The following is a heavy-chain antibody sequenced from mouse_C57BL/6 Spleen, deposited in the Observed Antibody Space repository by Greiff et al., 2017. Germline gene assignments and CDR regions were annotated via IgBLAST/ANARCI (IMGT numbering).Heavy chain of an antibody. CDR3: TTAYGSSFAY. Sequence: EVKLQESGAELVRPGASVKLSCTASGFNIKDDYMHWVKQRPEQGLEWIGWIDPENGDTEYASKFQGKATITADTSSNTAYLQLSSLTSEDTAVYYCTTAYGSSFAYWGQGTLVTVSA. CDR2: IDPENGDT. D-gene: IGHD1-1*01. V-gene: IGHV14-4*01. CDR1: GFNIKDDY. J-gene: IGHJ3*01.